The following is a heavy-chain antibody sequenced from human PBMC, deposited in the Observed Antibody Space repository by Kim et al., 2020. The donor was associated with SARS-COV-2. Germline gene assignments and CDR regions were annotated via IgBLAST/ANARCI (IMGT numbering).Heavy chain of an antibody. D-gene: IGHD3-10*01. V-gene: IGHV4-31*02. J-gene: IGHJ6*02. CDR3: ARALTMVRGVISGGMDV. Sequence: KSRVTISVDTSKNQFSLKLSSVTAGDTAVYYCARALTMVRGVISGGMDVWGQGTTVTVSS.